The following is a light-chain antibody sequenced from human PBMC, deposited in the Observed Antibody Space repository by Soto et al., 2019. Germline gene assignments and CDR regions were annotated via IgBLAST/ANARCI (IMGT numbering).Light chain of an antibody. CDR2: EVS. Sequence: QSALTQPPSASGSPGQSVTISCTGTSCDVGGYNYVSWYQQHPGKAPKLMIYEVSKRPSGVPDRFSGSKSGNTASLTVSGLQAEDEADYYCSSYAGSNYYVFGTGTKLTVL. V-gene: IGLV2-8*01. CDR3: SSYAGSNYYV. CDR1: SCDVGGYNY. J-gene: IGLJ1*01.